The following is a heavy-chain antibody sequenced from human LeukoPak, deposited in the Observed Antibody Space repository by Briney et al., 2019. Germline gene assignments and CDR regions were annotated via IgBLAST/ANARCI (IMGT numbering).Heavy chain of an antibody. J-gene: IGHJ4*02. CDR3: AIAPRSYGPDY. CDR2: TYYMSKWYS. D-gene: IGHD5-18*01. CDR1: GDSVSSNSAA. Sequence: SQTLSLTCAISGDSVSSNSAAWNWIRQSPPRGLEWLGRTYYMSKWYSDYALSVKSRITISPDTSKNQFSLHLNSVTPEDTAVYNCAIAPRSYGPDYWGQGILVTVSS. V-gene: IGHV6-1*01.